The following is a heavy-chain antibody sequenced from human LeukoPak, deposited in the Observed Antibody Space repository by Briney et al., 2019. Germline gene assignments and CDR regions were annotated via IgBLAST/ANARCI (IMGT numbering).Heavy chain of an antibody. CDR3: ARASYYGSGTKPVFDY. Sequence: KSGGSLRLSCAASGFTFSDYYMSWIRQAPGKGLEWVSYISSSSSYTNYADSVKGRFTISRDNAKNSLYLQMNSLRAEDTAVYYCARASYYGSGTKPVFDYWGQGTLVTVSS. CDR1: GFTFSDYY. D-gene: IGHD3-10*01. CDR2: ISSSSSYT. J-gene: IGHJ4*02. V-gene: IGHV3-11*06.